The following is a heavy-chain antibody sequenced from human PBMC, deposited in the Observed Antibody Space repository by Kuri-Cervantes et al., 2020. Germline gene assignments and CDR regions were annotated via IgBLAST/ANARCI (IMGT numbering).Heavy chain of an antibody. V-gene: IGHV4-59*12. CDR3: ARSTSGTPFDY. J-gene: IGHJ4*02. Sequence: SETLSLTCTVSGGSISSYYWSWIRQPPGKGLECIGYIYYSGSTNYNPSLKSRVTISVDTSKNQFSLKQSSVTAADTAVYYWARSTSGTPFDYWGQGTLVTVSS. CDR1: GGSISSYY. CDR2: IYYSGST. D-gene: IGHD1-1*01.